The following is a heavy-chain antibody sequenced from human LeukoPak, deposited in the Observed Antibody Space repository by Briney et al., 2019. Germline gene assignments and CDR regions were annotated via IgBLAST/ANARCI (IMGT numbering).Heavy chain of an antibody. CDR2: INPDGSEK. CDR3: ARHGDFCFDN. CDR1: GFTFSHYW. J-gene: IGHJ4*02. V-gene: IGHV3-7*03. Sequence: HAGGSLRLSCVVSGFTFSHYWMNWVRQAPGKGLEYVAYINPDGSEKNCVDSVKGRFSISRDNAQNTLFLQMNSLRAEDTALYYCARHGDFCFDNWGQGTPVTVSS. D-gene: IGHD4-17*01.